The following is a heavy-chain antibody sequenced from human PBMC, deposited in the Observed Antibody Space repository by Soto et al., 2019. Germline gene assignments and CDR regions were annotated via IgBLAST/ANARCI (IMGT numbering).Heavy chain of an antibody. CDR1: GGSITSYN. V-gene: IGHV4-59*01. Sequence: SETLSLTCTVSGGSITSYNWNWLRQPPGKALEWIGCVYNSGSTNYNPSLKSRVTISVDTSKNQFSLKVNSVTAADTAVYYCARRAVVAVTGSLDNWLDPWGQGILVTVPQ. J-gene: IGHJ5*02. CDR3: ARRAVVAVTGSLDNWLDP. D-gene: IGHD2-21*01. CDR2: VYNSGST.